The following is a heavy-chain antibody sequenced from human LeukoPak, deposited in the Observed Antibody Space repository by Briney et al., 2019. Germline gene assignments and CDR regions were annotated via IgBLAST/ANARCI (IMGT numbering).Heavy chain of an antibody. CDR1: GGSISSYY. CDR3: ARGIGLGIAAAPPDY. J-gene: IGHJ4*02. CDR2: IYYSGST. V-gene: IGHV4-59*08. D-gene: IGHD6-13*01. Sequence: PSETLSLTCTVSGGSISSYYWSWIRQPPGKGLEWIGYIYYSGSTNYNPSLKSRVTISVDTSKNQFSLKLSSVTAADTAVYYCARGIGLGIAAAPPDYWGQGTLVTVSS.